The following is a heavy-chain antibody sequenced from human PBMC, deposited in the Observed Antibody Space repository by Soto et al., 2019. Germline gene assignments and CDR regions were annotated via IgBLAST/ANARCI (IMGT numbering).Heavy chain of an antibody. CDR3: ARESAMTGAPYYFDY. CDR1: GFTFSSYG. D-gene: IGHD5-18*01. J-gene: IGHJ4*02. CDR2: IWYDGSNK. V-gene: IGHV3-33*01. Sequence: VGSLRLSCAASGFTFSSYGTHWVRQAPGKGLEWVAVIWYDGSNKYYADSVKGRFTISRDNSKNTLYLQMNSLRAEDTAVYYCARESAMTGAPYYFDYWGQGTLVTAPQ.